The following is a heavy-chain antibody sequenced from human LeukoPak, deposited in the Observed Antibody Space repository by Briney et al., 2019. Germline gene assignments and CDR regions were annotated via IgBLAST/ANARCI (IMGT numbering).Heavy chain of an antibody. Sequence: GESLKISCQGSGYSFPNYWIAWVRQLPGKGLDWMGIIYPGDSDTRYSPSFQGQVTISADKSISTAYLQWSSLKASDTAMYYCARHAYSSGWRNFDYWGQGTLVTVSS. CDR3: ARHAYSSGWRNFDY. J-gene: IGHJ4*02. CDR1: GYSFPNYW. CDR2: IYPGDSDT. D-gene: IGHD6-19*01. V-gene: IGHV5-51*01.